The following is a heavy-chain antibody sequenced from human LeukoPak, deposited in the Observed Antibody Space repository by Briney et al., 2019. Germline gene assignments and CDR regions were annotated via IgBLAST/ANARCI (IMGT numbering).Heavy chain of an antibody. CDR1: GYSFNTYW. Sequence: GESLKISCQGSGYSFNTYWVGWVRQMPGKGLEWMGIIYPADSGTRYSPSFQGQVTISADKSINTAYLQWRTLKASDSAIYYCARVLDVDTAVFHYYFDFWGQGTLVTVSS. V-gene: IGHV5-51*01. CDR3: ARVLDVDTAVFHYYFDF. CDR2: IYPADSGT. J-gene: IGHJ4*02. D-gene: IGHD5-18*01.